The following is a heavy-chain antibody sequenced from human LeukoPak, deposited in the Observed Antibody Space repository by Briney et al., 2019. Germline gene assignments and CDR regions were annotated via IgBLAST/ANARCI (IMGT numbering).Heavy chain of an antibody. CDR1: GFTFSSYA. J-gene: IGHJ3*02. V-gene: IGHV3-30*04. Sequence: GGSLRLSCAASGFTFSSYAMHWVRQAPDKGLEWVAVISYDGSNKYYADSVKGRFTISRDNSENTLYLQMNSLRAEDTAVYYCARDFGYYYGSGAAFDIWGQGTMVTVSS. CDR2: ISYDGSNK. CDR3: ARDFGYYYGSGAAFDI. D-gene: IGHD3-10*01.